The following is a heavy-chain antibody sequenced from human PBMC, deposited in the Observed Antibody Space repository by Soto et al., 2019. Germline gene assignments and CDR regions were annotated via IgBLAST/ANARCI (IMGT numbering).Heavy chain of an antibody. Sequence: GGSLRLSCEASGFTFRNHGMHWVRQAPGKGLEWVAVIWYDGSDKYYADSVKGRFTISRDNSKNTLYLQMDSLRAEDTAVYYCARDIASRRFDYLGQGVLVTVSS. CDR1: GFTFRNHG. V-gene: IGHV3-33*01. D-gene: IGHD6-6*01. CDR2: IWYDGSDK. CDR3: ARDIASRRFDY. J-gene: IGHJ4*02.